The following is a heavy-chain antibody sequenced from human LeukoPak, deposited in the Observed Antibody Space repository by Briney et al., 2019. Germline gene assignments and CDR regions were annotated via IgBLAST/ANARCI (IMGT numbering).Heavy chain of an antibody. Sequence: SETLSLTCTASGGSISSYYWSWIRQPPGKGLEWIGYIYYSGSTKSNPSLKSRVTISVDTSKNQFSLKLSSVTAADTAVYYCARGQAQAYYGSGSYPFGYWGQGPLVTVSS. J-gene: IGHJ4*02. CDR2: IYYSGST. CDR1: GGSISSYY. CDR3: ARGQAQAYYGSGSYPFGY. V-gene: IGHV4-59*01. D-gene: IGHD3-10*01.